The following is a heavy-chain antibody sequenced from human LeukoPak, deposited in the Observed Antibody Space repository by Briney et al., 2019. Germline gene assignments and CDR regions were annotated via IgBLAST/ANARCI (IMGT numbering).Heavy chain of an antibody. CDR3: ARGVMVRGVIILDP. Sequence: SQTLSLTYTVSGGSISSGDYYWSWIRQPPGKGLEWIGYIHYSGSTYYNPSLKSRVTISVDMSKNHFSLKLSSVTAADTAVYYCARGVMVRGVIILDPWGQGTLVTVSS. D-gene: IGHD3-10*01. CDR1: GGSISSGDYY. CDR2: IHYSGST. J-gene: IGHJ5*02. V-gene: IGHV4-30-4*01.